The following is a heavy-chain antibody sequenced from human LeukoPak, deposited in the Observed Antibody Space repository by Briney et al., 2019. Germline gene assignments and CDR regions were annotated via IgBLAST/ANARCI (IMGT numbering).Heavy chain of an antibody. J-gene: IGHJ4*02. Sequence: SETLSLMCTVSGGTMSSCYGNWIRQPPGKGLEWIGYIHDSGSTKYNPSLKSRVTISVDTSKNQFSLKLSSVTAADTAVYYCARWYYSGCAFDYWGQGTLVTVSS. D-gene: IGHD6-19*01. CDR1: GGTMSSCY. V-gene: IGHV4-59*08. CDR2: IHDSGST. CDR3: ARWYYSGCAFDY.